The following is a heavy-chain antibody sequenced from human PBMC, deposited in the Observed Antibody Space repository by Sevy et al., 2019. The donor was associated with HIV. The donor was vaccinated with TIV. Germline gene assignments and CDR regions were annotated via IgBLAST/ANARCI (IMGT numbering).Heavy chain of an antibody. D-gene: IGHD2-15*01. CDR1: GFTFSSYS. CDR3: ARVGIVVGGAFDI. J-gene: IGHJ3*02. V-gene: IGHV3-48*01. CDR2: ISSGSSTI. Sequence: GGSLRLYCAASGFTFSSYSMNWVRQAPGKGLEWVSYISSGSSTIYYADSVKGRFTISRDNAKNSLYLQMNSLRAEDTAVYYCARVGIVVGGAFDIWAQGTMVTVSS.